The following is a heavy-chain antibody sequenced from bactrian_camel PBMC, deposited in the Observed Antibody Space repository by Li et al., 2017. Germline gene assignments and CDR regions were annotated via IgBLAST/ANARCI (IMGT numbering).Heavy chain of an antibody. V-gene: IGHV3S53*01. CDR1: AYTSITDC. CDR2: MKRDGDA. J-gene: IGHJ4*01. Sequence: VQLVESGGGSVQTGGSLRLQCIVSAYTSITDCMAWYRQTPGKEREGVAMMKRDGDASVAESVKGRFTISQDRSKNSLYLQMDNLKPDDTAMYYCAAEFLQYCSAGRLNYWGQGTQVTVS. CDR3: AAEFLQYCSAGRLNY. D-gene: IGHD1*01.